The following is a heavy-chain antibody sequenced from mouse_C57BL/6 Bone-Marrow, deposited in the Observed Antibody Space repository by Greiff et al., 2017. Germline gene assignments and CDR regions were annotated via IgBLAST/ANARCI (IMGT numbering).Heavy chain of an antibody. J-gene: IGHJ2*01. CDR2: IYPGSGNT. CDR1: GYSFTSYY. D-gene: IGHD3-3*01. Sequence: VQLQQSGPELVKPGASVKISCKASGYSFTSYYIHWVKQRPGQGLEWIGWIYPGSGNTKYNEKFKGKATLTADTSSSTAYMQLSSLTSEDSAVYYCARSEGGGYCDYWGQGTTLTVSS. CDR3: ARSEGGGYCDY. V-gene: IGHV1-66*01.